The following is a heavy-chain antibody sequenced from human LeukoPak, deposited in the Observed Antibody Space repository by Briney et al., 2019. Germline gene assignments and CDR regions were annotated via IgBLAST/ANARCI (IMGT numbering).Heavy chain of an antibody. CDR1: GGSITSYY. CDR3: ARDSLEYLGYMDV. V-gene: IGHV4-59*01. D-gene: IGHD2-2*02. CDR2: IYYSGST. J-gene: IGHJ6*03. Sequence: KPSETLSLTCTVSGGSITSYYWSWIRQPPGKGLEWIGYIYYSGSTNYNPSLKSRVTISVDTSKNQFSLKLSSVTAADTAVDYYARDSLEYLGYMDVWGKGTTVTVSS.